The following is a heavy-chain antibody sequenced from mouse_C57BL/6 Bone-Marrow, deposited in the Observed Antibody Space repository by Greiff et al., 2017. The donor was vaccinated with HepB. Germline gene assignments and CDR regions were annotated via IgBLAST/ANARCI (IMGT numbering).Heavy chain of an antibody. D-gene: IGHD2-4*01. Sequence: EVKVVESGGDLVKPGGSLKLSCAASGFTFSSYGMSWVRQTPDKRLEWVATISSGGSYTYYPDSVKGRFTISRDNAKNTLYLQMSSLKSEDTAMYYCARQDDYDEGFAYWGQGTLVTVSA. CDR2: ISSGGSYT. CDR3: ARQDDYDEGFAY. CDR1: GFTFSSYG. J-gene: IGHJ3*01. V-gene: IGHV5-6*01.